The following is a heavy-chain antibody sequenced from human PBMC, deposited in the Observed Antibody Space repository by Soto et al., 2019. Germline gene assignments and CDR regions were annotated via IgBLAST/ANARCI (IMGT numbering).Heavy chain of an antibody. CDR2: TNPYSGKT. CDR3: VRGRSGFSP. CDR1: GYTFTSHD. V-gene: IGHV1-8*01. J-gene: IGHJ5*02. D-gene: IGHD6-19*01. Sequence: QVPLVQSGAEVKKPGASVKVSCKASGYTFTSHDINWVRQASGQGLERMGWTNPYSGKTGYAQKSQGRVIMTRNTSISSVYMELSSLTSGDPGVSYCVRGRSGFSPWGQGTLVTVSS.